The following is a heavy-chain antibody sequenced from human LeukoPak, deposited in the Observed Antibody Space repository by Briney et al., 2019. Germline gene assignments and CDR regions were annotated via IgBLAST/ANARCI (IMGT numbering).Heavy chain of an antibody. CDR2: IHSGGTT. CDR1: GFTFSSYA. J-gene: IGHJ4*02. CDR3: AREEGPLDY. V-gene: IGHV3-66*01. Sequence: GGSLRLSCAASGFTFSSYAMSWVRQAPGKGLEWVALIHSGGTTYYADSVKDRFIISRDNSKNTLYLQMNSLRAEDTAVYYCAREEGPLDYWGQGTPVTVSS.